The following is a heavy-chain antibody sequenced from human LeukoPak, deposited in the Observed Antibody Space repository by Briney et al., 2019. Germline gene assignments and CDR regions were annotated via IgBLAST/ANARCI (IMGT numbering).Heavy chain of an antibody. CDR3: ARRSVGAAHFDY. CDR2: ISGSGGST. V-gene: IGHV3-23*01. J-gene: IGHJ4*02. D-gene: IGHD2-15*01. Sequence: GGSLRLSCAASGFTFSSYAMNWVRQAPGKGLEWVSAISGSGGSTYYADSVTGRFTISRDNSKNTLYLQMNSLRAEDTAVYYCARRSVGAAHFDYWGQGTLVTVSS. CDR1: GFTFSSYA.